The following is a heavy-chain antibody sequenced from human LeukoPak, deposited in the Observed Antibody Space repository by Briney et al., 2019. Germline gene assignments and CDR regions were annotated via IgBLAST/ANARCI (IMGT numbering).Heavy chain of an antibody. Sequence: GGSLRLSCAASGFTFSSYAMSWVRQAPGKGLEWVSSISGDSTDIYYADSLMGRSTISRDNAKNSLYLQINSLRAEDTAIYYCARVDSPGDDFDYWGQGTLVTVSS. CDR1: GFTFSSYA. J-gene: IGHJ4*02. V-gene: IGHV3-21*01. CDR2: ISGDSTDI. CDR3: ARVDSPGDDFDY.